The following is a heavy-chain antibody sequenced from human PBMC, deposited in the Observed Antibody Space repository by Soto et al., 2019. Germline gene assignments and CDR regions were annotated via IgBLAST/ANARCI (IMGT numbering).Heavy chain of an antibody. CDR2: ISAYNGNT. D-gene: IGHD3-16*02. CDR1: GYTLASNG. J-gene: IGHJ4*02. CDR3: ARDASRLGELSLILDY. Sequence: GASSKVTCTASGYTLASNGSSWVRQAHGQGLEWMGWISAYNGNTNYAQKLQGRVTMTTDTSTSTAYMELRSLRSDDTAVYYCARDASRLGELSLILDYWGQGTLVTVSS. V-gene: IGHV1-18*01.